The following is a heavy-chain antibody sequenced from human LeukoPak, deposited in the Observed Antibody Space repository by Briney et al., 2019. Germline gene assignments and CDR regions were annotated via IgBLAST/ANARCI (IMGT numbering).Heavy chain of an antibody. CDR3: TRDLGTYTSYGSIFFDY. D-gene: IGHD3-10*01. CDR2: SSAYNGDT. Sequence: AASVKVSCKASGYTFTDFGISWVRQAPGQGLEWMGWSSAYNGDTKYAQKFQGRVTMTTDTSTSTAYMELRSLRSDDTAVFYCTRDLGTYTSYGSIFFDYWGQGTLVTVSS. J-gene: IGHJ4*02. CDR1: GYTFTDFG. V-gene: IGHV1-18*01.